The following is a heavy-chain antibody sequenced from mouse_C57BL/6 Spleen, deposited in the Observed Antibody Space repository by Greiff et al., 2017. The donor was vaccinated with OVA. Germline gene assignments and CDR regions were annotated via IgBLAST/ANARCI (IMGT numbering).Heavy chain of an antibody. CDR1: GFNIKDDY. Sequence: VQLKQSGAELVRPGASVKLSCTASGFNIKDDYMHWVKQRPEQGLEWIGWIDPENGDTEYASKFQGKATITADTSSNTAYLQLSSLTSEDTAVYYCTRDGKGAYWGQGTLVTVSA. J-gene: IGHJ3*01. D-gene: IGHD2-1*01. CDR3: TRDGKGAY. CDR2: IDPENGDT. V-gene: IGHV14-4*01.